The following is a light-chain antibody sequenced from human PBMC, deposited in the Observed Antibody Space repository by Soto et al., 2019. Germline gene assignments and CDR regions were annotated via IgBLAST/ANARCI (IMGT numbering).Light chain of an antibody. J-gene: IGKJ1*01. CDR2: GAS. Sequence: ETVLTQSTATLSLSPGERATLSCGASQSVSSYLAWYQQKPGQAPRLLIYGASSRATGIPDRFSGSGSGTDFTLTISRLEPEDFAVYYCQQYGSSWTFGQGTKVDIK. CDR1: QSVSSY. CDR3: QQYGSSWT. V-gene: IGKV3-20*01.